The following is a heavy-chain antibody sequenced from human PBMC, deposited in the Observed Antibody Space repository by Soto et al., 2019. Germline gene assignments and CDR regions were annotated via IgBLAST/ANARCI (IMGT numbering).Heavy chain of an antibody. J-gene: IGHJ4*02. D-gene: IGHD3-10*01. CDR2: IVVGSGNT. Sequence: SVKVSCKASGFTFTSSAVQWVRQARGQRLEWIGWIVVGSGNTNYAQKFQERVTITRDMSTSTAYMELSSLRSEDTAVYYCAASGGWQMANPYWGQGTLVTVSS. CDR1: GFTFTSSA. CDR3: AASGGWQMANPY. V-gene: IGHV1-58*01.